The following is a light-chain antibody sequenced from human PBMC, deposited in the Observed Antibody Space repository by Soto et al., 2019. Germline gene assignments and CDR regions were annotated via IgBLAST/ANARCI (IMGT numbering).Light chain of an antibody. CDR1: QSVGSY. V-gene: IGKV3-11*01. Sequence: EIVWTQSPGTRSLSPGERATLSCRASQSVGSYLAWYQHKPGQAHRLIISDASKRATGIPARFSGSVSETDFTLTIRSLEPEDSAVYYCQQRSNWPSLTFGGWTKVDIK. J-gene: IGKJ4*01. CDR2: DAS. CDR3: QQRSNWPSLT.